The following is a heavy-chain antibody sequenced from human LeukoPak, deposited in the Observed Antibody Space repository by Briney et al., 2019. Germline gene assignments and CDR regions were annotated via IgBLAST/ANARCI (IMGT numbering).Heavy chain of an antibody. J-gene: IGHJ4*02. CDR3: ARDGFVRAADY. CDR1: GFTFSSYA. Sequence: PGGSLRLSCAASGFTFSSYAMHWVRQAPGKGLEWVANIKQDGSEKQYVDSVRGRFTISRDNAKNSLYLQMNSLRVEDTAVYYCARDGFVRAADYWGQGTLVTVSS. V-gene: IGHV3-7*01. CDR2: IKQDGSEK. D-gene: IGHD2/OR15-2a*01.